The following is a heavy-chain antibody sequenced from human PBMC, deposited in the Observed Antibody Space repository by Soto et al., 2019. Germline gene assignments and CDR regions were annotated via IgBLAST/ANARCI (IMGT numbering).Heavy chain of an antibody. Sequence: SVKVSCKASGFTFTSSAVQWVRQARGQRLEWIGWIVVGSGNTNYAQKFQERVTITRDMSTSTAYMELSSLRSEDTAVYYCAADIVLMVYAGPFGVWGQGTTVTVSS. D-gene: IGHD2-8*01. CDR1: GFTFTSSA. J-gene: IGHJ6*02. CDR3: AADIVLMVYAGPFGV. CDR2: IVVGSGNT. V-gene: IGHV1-58*01.